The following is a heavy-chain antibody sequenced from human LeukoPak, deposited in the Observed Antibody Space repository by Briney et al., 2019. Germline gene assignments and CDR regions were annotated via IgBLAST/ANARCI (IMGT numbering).Heavy chain of an antibody. J-gene: IGHJ4*02. V-gene: IGHV3-48*02. D-gene: IGHD3-16*01. Sequence: GGSLRLSCAASGFTFSSYSMNWVREAPGKGLEWVSYICSSSSTVDYADSVRGRFTISRDNAKNSLYLQMNSVRDEDTAVYYCASQPLIACGGTRDYWGQGTLVTVSS. CDR2: ICSSSSTV. CDR3: ASQPLIACGGTRDY. CDR1: GFTFSSYS.